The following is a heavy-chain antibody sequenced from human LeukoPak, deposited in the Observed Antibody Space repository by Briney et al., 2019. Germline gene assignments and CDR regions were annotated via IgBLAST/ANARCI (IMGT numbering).Heavy chain of an antibody. J-gene: IGHJ6*02. V-gene: IGHV3-30*18. D-gene: IGHD1-26*01. CDR2: VSNDGSNE. CDR3: AKSQSYQIYYYTIDV. Sequence: GGSLRLSCAASGFTFSTLGMYWVRQVPGKGLEWVAVVSNDGSNEYSADSVKGRFTISRDNSKNTLYLQMNSLRAEDTAVYYCAKSQSYQIYYYTIDVWGQGTTVTVSS. CDR1: GFTFSTLG.